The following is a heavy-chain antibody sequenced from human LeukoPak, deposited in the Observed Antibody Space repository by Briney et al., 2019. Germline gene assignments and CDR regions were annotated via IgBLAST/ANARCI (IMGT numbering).Heavy chain of an antibody. CDR1: GFTVSTNY. CDR3: ARDHRTLRSGWYKDYYYGMDV. Sequence: GGSLRLSCAASGFTVSTNYMSWVRQGPGKGLEWISVVYTGGSTYYADSVKGRFTISRDNAKNSLYLQMNSLRAEDTAVYYCARDHRTLRSGWYKDYYYGMDVWGQGTTVTVSS. J-gene: IGHJ6*02. CDR2: VYTGGST. D-gene: IGHD6-19*01. V-gene: IGHV3-53*01.